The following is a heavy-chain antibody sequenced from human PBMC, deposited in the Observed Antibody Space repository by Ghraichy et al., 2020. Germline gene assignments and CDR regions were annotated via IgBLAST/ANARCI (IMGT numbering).Heavy chain of an antibody. D-gene: IGHD2-21*02. CDR1: GGSISSGGYY. Sequence: SEPLSLTCTVSGGSISSGGYYWSWIRQHPGKGLEWIGYIYYSGSTYYNPSLKSRVTISVDTSKNQFSLKLSSVTAADTAVYYCAGGHIVVVTGNHFDYWGQGTLVTVSS. J-gene: IGHJ4*02. CDR2: IYYSGST. CDR3: AGGHIVVVTGNHFDY. V-gene: IGHV4-31*03.